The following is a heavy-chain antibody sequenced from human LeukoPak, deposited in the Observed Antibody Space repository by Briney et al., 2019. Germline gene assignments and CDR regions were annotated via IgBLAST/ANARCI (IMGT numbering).Heavy chain of an antibody. CDR3: ARGPQSDIVVVPAAPSTPSYYYYYMDV. CDR1: GGTFISYA. V-gene: IGHV1-69*13. CDR2: IIPIFGTA. J-gene: IGHJ6*03. D-gene: IGHD2-2*01. Sequence: SVKVSCKASGGTFISYAISWVRQAPGQGLEWMGGIIPIFGTANYAQKFQGRVTITADESTSTAYMELSSLRSEDTAVYYCARGPQSDIVVVPAAPSTPSYYYYYMDVWGKGTTVTISS.